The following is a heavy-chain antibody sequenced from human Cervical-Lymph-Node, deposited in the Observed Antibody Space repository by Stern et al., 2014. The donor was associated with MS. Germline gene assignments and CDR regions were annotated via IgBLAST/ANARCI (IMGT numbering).Heavy chain of an antibody. CDR1: GYAFTHFY. CDR2: LNPHSGDT. CDR3: ARDYNWNFGI. V-gene: IGHV1-2*02. J-gene: IGHJ4*02. D-gene: IGHD1-7*01. Sequence: LLESGASMTVSCKASGYAFTHFYIHWVRQAPGQGLEWMGWLNPHSGDTNYAQKIQRRVTMTRDISTDTAYLTLGGLRSDDTAVYYCARDYNWNFGIWGQGTLVTVSS.